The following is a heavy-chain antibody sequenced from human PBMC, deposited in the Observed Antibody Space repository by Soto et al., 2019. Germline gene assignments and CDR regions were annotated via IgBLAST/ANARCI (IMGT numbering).Heavy chain of an antibody. V-gene: IGHV3-64*01. J-gene: IGHJ3*02. D-gene: IGHD3-16*02. CDR3: ARSGAWDYDYIWGSYRKTNAFDI. CDR1: GFTFSSYA. Sequence: GGSLRLSCAASGFTFSSYAMHWVRQAPGKGLEYVSAISSNGGSTYYANSVKGRFTISRDNSKNTLYLQMGSLRAEDMAVYYCARSGAWDYDYIWGSYRKTNAFDIWGQGTMVTVSS. CDR2: ISSNGGST.